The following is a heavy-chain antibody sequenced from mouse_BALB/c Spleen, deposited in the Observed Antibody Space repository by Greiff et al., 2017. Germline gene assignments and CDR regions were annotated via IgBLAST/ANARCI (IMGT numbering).Heavy chain of an antibody. CDR3: TRELTGTAMDY. J-gene: IGHJ4*01. V-gene: IGHV5-6-4*01. CDR1: GFTFSSYT. CDR2: ISSGGSYT. Sequence: EVQRVESGGGLVKPGGSLKLSCAASGFTFSSYTMSWVRQTPEKRLEWVATISSGGSYTYYPDSVKGRFTISRDNAKNTLYLQMSSLKSEDTAMYYCTRELTGTAMDYWGQGTSVTVSS. D-gene: IGHD4-1*01.